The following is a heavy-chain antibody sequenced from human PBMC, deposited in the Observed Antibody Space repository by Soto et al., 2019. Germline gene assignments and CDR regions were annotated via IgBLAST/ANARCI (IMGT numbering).Heavy chain of an antibody. Sequence: GSLRLSCAASGFTFSGSAMHWVRQASGKGLEWVGRIRSKANSYATAYAASVKGRFTISRDDSKNTAHLQMNSLETEDTAVYYCTSDTARVYYGMDVWGQGTTVTVS. V-gene: IGHV3-73*01. J-gene: IGHJ6*02. CDR1: GFTFSGSA. D-gene: IGHD5-18*01. CDR3: TSDTARVYYGMDV. CDR2: IRSKANSYAT.